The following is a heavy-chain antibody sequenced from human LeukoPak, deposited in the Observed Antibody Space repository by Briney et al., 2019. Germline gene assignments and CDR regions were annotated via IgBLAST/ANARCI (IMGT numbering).Heavy chain of an antibody. Sequence: SETLSLTCAVYGGSFSGYYWSWIRQPPGKGLEWIGEINYSGSTNYNPSLKSRVTLSIDTSKNQFSLKLASVTAADTAVFYCARGPDCSSTSCAVDYWGQGALVTVSS. CDR1: GGSFSGYY. D-gene: IGHD2-2*01. CDR3: ARGPDCSSTSCAVDY. J-gene: IGHJ4*02. CDR2: INYSGST. V-gene: IGHV4-34*01.